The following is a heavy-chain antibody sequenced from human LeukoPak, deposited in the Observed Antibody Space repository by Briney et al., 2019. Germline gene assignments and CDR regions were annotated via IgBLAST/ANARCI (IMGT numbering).Heavy chain of an antibody. Sequence: ASVTVSCTASGGTFSSYAISWVRQAPGQGLEWMGGIIPIFGTANYAQKFQGRVTITADESTSTAYMELSSLRSEDTAVYYCARAPSAAAGTSWFDPWGQGTLVTVS. V-gene: IGHV1-69*13. CDR2: IIPIFGTA. D-gene: IGHD6-13*01. CDR3: ARAPSAAAGTSWFDP. J-gene: IGHJ5*02. CDR1: GGTFSSYA.